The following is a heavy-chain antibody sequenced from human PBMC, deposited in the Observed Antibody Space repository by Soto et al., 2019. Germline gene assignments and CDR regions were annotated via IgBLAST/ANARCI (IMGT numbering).Heavy chain of an antibody. CDR1: GYTFTRYD. D-gene: IGHD3-10*01. CDR3: ARKGTVDC. V-gene: IGHV1-8*01. CDR2: MNPNSGNT. Sequence: QVPLVQSGGEWKTPGASVKVSCKASGYTFTRYDINWVRQATGKGLEWMGWMNPNSGNTGYAQKFQGRVTITRNTSIITAYMELSSVRSEDTAVYYCARKGTVDCWGQGTLVTVSS. J-gene: IGHJ4*02.